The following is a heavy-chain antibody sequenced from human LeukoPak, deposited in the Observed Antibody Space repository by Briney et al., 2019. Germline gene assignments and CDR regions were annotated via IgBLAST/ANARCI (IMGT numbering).Heavy chain of an antibody. D-gene: IGHD5-24*01. CDR1: GFTVSSNY. CDR2: IYSGGST. V-gene: IGHV3-66*01. CDR3: ARESTSHDAFDI. J-gene: IGHJ3*02. Sequence: PGGSLRLSCAASGFTVSSNYMSWVRQAPGKGLEWVSVIYSGGSTYYADSVKGRFTISRDNSKNALYLQMNSLRAEDTAVYYCARESTSHDAFDIWGQGTMVTVSS.